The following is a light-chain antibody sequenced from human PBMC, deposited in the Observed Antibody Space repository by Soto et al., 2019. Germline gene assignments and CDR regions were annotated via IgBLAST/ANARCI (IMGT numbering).Light chain of an antibody. V-gene: IGKV3-11*01. Sequence: EMVLPQSPATPSLSPGERVTLSCRASQSVSNSLVWYQQKAGQAPRLLLYGISYRATGVPARFSGSGSGTDFTLSISILEPEDFAIYYCQQGSDWPPTYTFGQGTKLEIK. CDR1: QSVSNS. CDR3: QQGSDWPPTYT. CDR2: GIS. J-gene: IGKJ2*01.